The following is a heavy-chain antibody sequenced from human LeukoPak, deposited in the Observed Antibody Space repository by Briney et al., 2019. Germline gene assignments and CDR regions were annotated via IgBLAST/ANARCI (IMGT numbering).Heavy chain of an antibody. CDR3: TCRIAVAGTVFDY. J-gene: IGHJ4*02. Sequence: GGSLRLSCAASGFTFSGSAMHWVRQASGKGLEWVGRIRSKANSYATAYAASVKGRFTISRDDSKNTAYLQMNSLKTEDTAVYYCTCRIAVAGTVFDYWGQGTLVTLSS. D-gene: IGHD6-19*01. CDR1: GFTFSGSA. V-gene: IGHV3-73*01. CDR2: IRSKANSYAT.